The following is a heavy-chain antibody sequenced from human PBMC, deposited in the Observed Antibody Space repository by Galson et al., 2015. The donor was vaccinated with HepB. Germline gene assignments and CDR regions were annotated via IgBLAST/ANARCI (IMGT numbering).Heavy chain of an antibody. J-gene: IGHJ4*02. V-gene: IGHV1-18*01. Sequence: SVKVSCKASGYTFSKYGISWVRQAPGQGLEWMGWISTKRGNTKHAQNFQGRVTMTTETSTNTAYMELRSLRSADTAVYYCVRDVDWALDYWGQGTLVTVSS. CDR2: ISTKRGNT. CDR3: VRDVDWALDY. D-gene: IGHD3-9*01. CDR1: GYTFSKYG.